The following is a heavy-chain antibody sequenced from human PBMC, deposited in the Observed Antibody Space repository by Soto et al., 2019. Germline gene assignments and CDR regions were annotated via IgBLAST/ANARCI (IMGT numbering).Heavy chain of an antibody. CDR3: ARDGSTVTTNYHYAMDV. CDR2: IHSGGSTI. Sequence: GGSLRLSCAASGFTFSTYHMNWVRQAPGKWLEWVSYIHSGGSTIYYADSVKGRFTISRDNAKNSLYLQMNSLRAEDTAVYYCARDGSTVTTNYHYAMDVWGQGXTVTVSS. V-gene: IGHV3-48*03. CDR1: GFTFSTYH. D-gene: IGHD4-17*01. J-gene: IGHJ6*02.